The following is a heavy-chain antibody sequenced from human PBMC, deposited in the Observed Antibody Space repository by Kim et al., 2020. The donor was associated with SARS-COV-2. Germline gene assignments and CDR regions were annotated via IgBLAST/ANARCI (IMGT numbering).Heavy chain of an antibody. Sequence: STHYANSAKARFTISRDNSKNTLYLQMNSLRAEDTAVYYCARDKVGLFDYWGQGTLVTVSS. J-gene: IGHJ4*02. V-gene: IGHV3-53*01. D-gene: IGHD1-26*01. CDR2: ST. CDR3: ARDKVGLFDY.